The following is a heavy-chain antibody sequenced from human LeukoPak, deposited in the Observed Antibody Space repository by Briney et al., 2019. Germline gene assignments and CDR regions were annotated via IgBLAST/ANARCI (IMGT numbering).Heavy chain of an antibody. J-gene: IGHJ4*02. CDR2: IYYSGST. D-gene: IGHD2-21*02. CDR3: ARAAYCGGDCYLFDY. Sequence: SETLSLTCTVSSDFIYSSNYYWGWIRQPPGKGLEWIGSIYYSGSTYYNSSLKSRVTISVDTSKNQFSLKLSSLTAADTAVYYCARAAYCGGDCYLFDYWGQGTLVTVFS. V-gene: IGHV4-39*01. CDR1: SDFIYSSNYY.